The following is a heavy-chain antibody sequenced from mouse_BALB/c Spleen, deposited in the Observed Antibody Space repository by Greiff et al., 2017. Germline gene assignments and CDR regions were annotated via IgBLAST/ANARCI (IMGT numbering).Heavy chain of an antibody. J-gene: IGHJ3*01. CDR1: GYAFTNSL. V-gene: IGHV1-54*01. CDR3: AREESDYGSSPAWFAY. D-gene: IGHD1-1*01. Sequence: VQLQQSGPELEKPGASVKISCKASGYAFTNSLIEWVKPRPGQGLEWIGVINPGSGGTNYNEKFKGKATLTADQTSSTAYMQRSSLTSDDSAVYSGAREESDYGSSPAWFAYWGQGTLVTVSA. CDR2: INPGSGGT.